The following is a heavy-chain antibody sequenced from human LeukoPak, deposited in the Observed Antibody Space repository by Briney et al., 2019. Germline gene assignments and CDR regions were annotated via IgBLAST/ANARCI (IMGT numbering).Heavy chain of an antibody. V-gene: IGHV4-4*07. CDR3: ARGNRGYETFDY. D-gene: IGHD5-12*01. CDR2: VYASGNT. CDR1: GGSITPYY. J-gene: IGHJ4*02. Sequence: PSETLSLTCTVSGGSITPYYWSWIRQPAGKGLEWIGRVYASGNTKYNPSLKSRVTMSVDTSKSQVSLNMTSATAADTAVYCCARGNRGYETFDYWGQGALVTVSS.